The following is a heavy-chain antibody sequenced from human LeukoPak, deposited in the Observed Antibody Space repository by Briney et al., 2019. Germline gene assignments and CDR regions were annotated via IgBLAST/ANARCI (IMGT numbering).Heavy chain of an antibody. V-gene: IGHV4-39*07. Sequence: SETLSLTCTVSGGSISTSNYYWGWIRQPPGKGLERIGNIFYSGSTYYGPSLKSRLTISLDTSRNQFSLTLSSVTAADTAVYYCARVGSGRYNYGYSLVYWGQGTLVTVSS. CDR1: GGSISTSNYY. D-gene: IGHD5-18*01. J-gene: IGHJ4*02. CDR2: IFYSGST. CDR3: ARVGSGRYNYGYSLVY.